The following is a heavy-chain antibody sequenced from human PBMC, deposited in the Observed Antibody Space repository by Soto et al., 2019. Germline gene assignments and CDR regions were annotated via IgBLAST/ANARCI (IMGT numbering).Heavy chain of an antibody. V-gene: IGHV3-23*01. CDR2: ISYSGDRT. CDR1: GFTFSSYA. Sequence: GGSLRLSCAASGFTFSSYAMSWVRQAPGKGLEWVSAISYSGDRTFYADSAKGRFTISRDNSKNTLYLEMKSLRAEDTAIYYCAKVTIEVPAPGTAVWGQGTTVTVSS. J-gene: IGHJ6*02. CDR3: AKVTIEVPAPGTAV. D-gene: IGHD6-13*01.